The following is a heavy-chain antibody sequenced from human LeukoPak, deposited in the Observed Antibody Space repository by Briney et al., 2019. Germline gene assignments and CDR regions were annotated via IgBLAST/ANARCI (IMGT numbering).Heavy chain of an antibody. D-gene: IGHD6-19*01. V-gene: IGHV1-69*05. Sequence: ASVKVSCTASGGTFSSYAISWVRQTPGQGLEWMGRIIPIFGTANYTQTFQGRVTITTDESTSTAYMELSRLRSEDAAVYYCARTPDTSGWYAEYFQHWGQGTLVIVSS. CDR2: IIPIFGTA. CDR3: ARTPDTSGWYAEYFQH. J-gene: IGHJ1*01. CDR1: GGTFSSYA.